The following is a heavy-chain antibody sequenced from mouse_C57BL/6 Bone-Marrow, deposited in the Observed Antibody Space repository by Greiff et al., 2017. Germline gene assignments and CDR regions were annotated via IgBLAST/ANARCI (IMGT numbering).Heavy chain of an antibody. J-gene: IGHJ1*03. CDR2: IDPENGDT. CDR1: GFNIKDDY. CDR3: TTAAFDV. Sequence: EVQLQQSGAELVRPGASVKLSCTASGFNIKDDYMHWVKQRPEQGLEWIGWIDPENGDTEYAPKFQGKATITADTSSSTAYLQLSSLTSEDTAVYYCTTAAFDVWGTGTTVTVSA. V-gene: IGHV14-4*01.